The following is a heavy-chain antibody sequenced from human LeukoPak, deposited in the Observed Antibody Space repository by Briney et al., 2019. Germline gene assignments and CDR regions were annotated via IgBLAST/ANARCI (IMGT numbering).Heavy chain of an antibody. CDR1: GYTFNNFV. D-gene: IGHD2-8*01. Sequence: GSVPVSCKASGYTFNNFVISWVRQAPGQGLEWVGWISPHTYATRYAEKVQGRVSMTTDTSTTTVYMELRSLTSDDTAVYFCARGQSMYYWGQGTPVTVSS. J-gene: IGHJ4*02. CDR2: ISPHTYAT. CDR3: ARGQSMYY. V-gene: IGHV1-18*01.